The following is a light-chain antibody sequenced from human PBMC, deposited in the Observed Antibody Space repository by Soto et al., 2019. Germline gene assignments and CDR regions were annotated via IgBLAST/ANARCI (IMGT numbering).Light chain of an antibody. CDR3: MQALQTPIT. J-gene: IGKJ5*01. Sequence: DIVMTQSPLSLPVTPGEPASISCRSSQSLLHRNGYNYLDWYLQKPGQSPQLLIYLGSSRASGVPDRFSGSESGTDFTLNISRLEAEDVGIYYCMQALQTPITFGQGTRLESK. CDR1: QSLLHRNGYNY. CDR2: LGS. V-gene: IGKV2-28*01.